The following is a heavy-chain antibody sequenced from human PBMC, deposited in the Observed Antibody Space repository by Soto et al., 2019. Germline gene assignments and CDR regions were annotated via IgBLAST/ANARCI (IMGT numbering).Heavy chain of an antibody. V-gene: IGHV1-18*01. J-gene: IGHJ4*02. CDR3: ARVSSGYYYGDFDY. CDR1: GYTFTSYG. CDR2: INACNGNT. D-gene: IGHD3-22*01. Sequence: ASVKVSCKASGYTFTSYGISWVRQAPGQGLEWMGWINACNGNTKYAQKFQGRVTITTDTSASTAYMELSSLRSEDTAVYYCARVSSGYYYGDFDYWGQGTLVTVSS.